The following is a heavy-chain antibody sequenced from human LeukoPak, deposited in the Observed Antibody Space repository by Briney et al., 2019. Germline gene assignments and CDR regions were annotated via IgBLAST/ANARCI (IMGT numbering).Heavy chain of an antibody. CDR1: GGSFSTYY. D-gene: IGHD3-22*01. J-gene: IGHJ6*03. CDR2: IYYSGST. Sequence: PSETLSLTCTVSGGSFSTYYWSWIRQPPGKGLEWIGYIYYSGSTNYNPSLKSRVTISVDTSKSQFSLKLNSVTAADTAVYYCARGADYYDSSGYYQISYMDVWGKGTTVTVSS. V-gene: IGHV4-59*01. CDR3: ARGADYYDSSGYYQISYMDV.